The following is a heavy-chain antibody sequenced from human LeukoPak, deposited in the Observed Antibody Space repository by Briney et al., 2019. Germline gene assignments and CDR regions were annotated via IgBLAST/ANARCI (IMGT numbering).Heavy chain of an antibody. CDR3: AKGRPVVVPAANYYYGMDV. Sequence: GGSLRLSCAASGFTFSSYAMSWVRQAPGKGLEWVSAISGSGGSTYYADSVKGRFTISRDNSKNTLYLQMNSLRAEDTAVYYCAKGRPVVVPAANYYYGMDVWGQGTTVTASS. D-gene: IGHD2-2*01. V-gene: IGHV3-23*01. J-gene: IGHJ6*02. CDR1: GFTFSSYA. CDR2: ISGSGGST.